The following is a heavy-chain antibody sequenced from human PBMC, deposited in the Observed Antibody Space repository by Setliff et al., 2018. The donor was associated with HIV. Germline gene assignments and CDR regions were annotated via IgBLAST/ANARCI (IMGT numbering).Heavy chain of an antibody. CDR3: AKHDFGEGSCFDP. V-gene: IGHV4-59*08. Sequence: SETLSLTCTVSGGSISSYFWTWIRQSPEKGLEWIGRTYSSGNTNYNPSLKSRVTMSADTSKNQISLMLRSMTAADTAVYYCAKHDFGEGSCFDPWGQGSLVTVSS. J-gene: IGHJ5*02. CDR2: TYSSGNT. D-gene: IGHD3-16*01. CDR1: GGSISSYF.